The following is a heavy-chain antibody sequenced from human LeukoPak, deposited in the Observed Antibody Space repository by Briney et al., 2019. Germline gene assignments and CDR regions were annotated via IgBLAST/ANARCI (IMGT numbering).Heavy chain of an antibody. CDR1: GGSITSYY. V-gene: IGHV4-59*01. J-gene: IGHJ4*02. D-gene: IGHD4-17*01. CDR3: TRDRGYGDYGTTFDY. Sequence: PSETLSLTCTVSGGSITSYYWSWIRQPSGKGLEWIGYIYYSGSTNYNPSLKSRVTISVDTSKNQFSLKLSSVTAADTAVYYCTRDRGYGDYGTTFDYWGQGTLVTVSS. CDR2: IYYSGST.